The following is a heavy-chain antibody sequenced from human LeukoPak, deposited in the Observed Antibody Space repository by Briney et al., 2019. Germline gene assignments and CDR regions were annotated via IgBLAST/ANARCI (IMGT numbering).Heavy chain of an antibody. J-gene: IGHJ4*02. CDR2: ISGSGGST. CDR3: AKDSHWLVQVYFDY. Sequence: PGGSLRLSCAASGFTFSSYAMSWVRQAPGKGLEWVSAISGSGGSTYYADSVKGRFTISRDNSKNTLYVQMNSLRAEDTAVYYCAKDSHWLVQVYFDYWGQGTLVTVSS. CDR1: GFTFSSYA. D-gene: IGHD6-19*01. V-gene: IGHV3-23*01.